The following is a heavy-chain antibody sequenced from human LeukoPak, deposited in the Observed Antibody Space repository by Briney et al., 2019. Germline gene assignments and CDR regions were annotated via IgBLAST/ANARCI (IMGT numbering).Heavy chain of an antibody. CDR1: GDTFNSYA. D-gene: IGHD3-10*01. Sequence: SVKVSCKVSGDTFNSYAVAWVRRAPGQGLEWMGLIIPAFGTTHYAQRFQGRVTITSDKSTPTAYMELGSLRSEDTAVYYCAREYYGSGSYYDGYYFDFWGQGTLVTVSS. CDR2: IIPAFGTT. V-gene: IGHV1-69*06. CDR3: AREYYGSGSYYDGYYFDF. J-gene: IGHJ4*02.